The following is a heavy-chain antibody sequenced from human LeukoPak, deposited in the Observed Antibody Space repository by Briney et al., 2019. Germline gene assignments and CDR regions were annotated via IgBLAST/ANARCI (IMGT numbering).Heavy chain of an antibody. D-gene: IGHD1-26*01. J-gene: IGHJ3*02. CDR3: ARERGSGSYRLDAFDI. V-gene: IGHV1-69*05. Sequence: SVKVSCKASGGTFSSYAISWVRQAPGQGLEWMGGIIPIFGTANYAQKFQGRVTITTDESTSTAYMELSSLRSEDTAVYYCARERGSGSYRLDAFDIWGQGTMATVSS. CDR2: IIPIFGTA. CDR1: GGTFSSYA.